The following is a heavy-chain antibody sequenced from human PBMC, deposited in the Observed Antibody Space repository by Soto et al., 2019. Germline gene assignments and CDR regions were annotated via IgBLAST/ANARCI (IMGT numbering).Heavy chain of an antibody. CDR3: ARVMYADY. J-gene: IGHJ4*02. CDR1: GYDFTTYG. CDR2: ISAHNGNT. V-gene: IGHV1-18*01. D-gene: IGHD2-8*01. Sequence: QVHLVQSGAEVKKPGASVKVSCKGSGYDFTTYGITWVRQAPGQGLEWMAWISAHNGNTDYAQKLQGRVTVTRDTSTNTAYLELRSRRPDVTAVYYCARVMYADYWGQGALVTVSS.